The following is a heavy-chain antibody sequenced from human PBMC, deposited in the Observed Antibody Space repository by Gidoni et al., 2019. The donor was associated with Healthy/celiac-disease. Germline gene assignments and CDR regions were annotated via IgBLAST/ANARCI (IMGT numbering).Heavy chain of an antibody. CDR1: GGSISSGDYY. Sequence: QVQLQESGPGLVKPSQTLSLTCTVPGGSISSGDYYWSWIRQPPGKGLEWIGYIYYSGSTYYNPSLKSRVTISVDTSKNQFSLKLSSVTAADTAVYYCASLSYCSGGSCYPQGAFDIWGQGTMVSVSS. CDR2: IYYSGST. D-gene: IGHD2-15*01. CDR3: ASLSYCSGGSCYPQGAFDI. J-gene: IGHJ3*02. V-gene: IGHV4-30-4*01.